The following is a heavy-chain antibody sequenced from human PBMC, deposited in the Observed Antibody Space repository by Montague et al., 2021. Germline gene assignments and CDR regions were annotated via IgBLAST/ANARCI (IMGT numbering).Heavy chain of an antibody. CDR2: ISYSGRT. J-gene: IGHJ3*02. CDR3: ARDTTTDGFVI. CDR1: GGSISNYF. D-gene: IGHD1-1*01. Sequence: SETLSLTCTVSGGSISNYFWTWIRQPPGKGLEWIGFISYSGRTNFNPSLKSRVTISLDTSKNQFSLNLSSVAAADTAVYYCARDTTTDGFVIWGQGTMVTVSS. V-gene: IGHV4-59*13.